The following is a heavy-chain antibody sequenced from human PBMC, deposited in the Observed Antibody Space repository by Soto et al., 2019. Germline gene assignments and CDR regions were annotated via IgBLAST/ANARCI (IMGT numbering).Heavy chain of an antibody. CDR1: GYFFVRLG. Sequence: QVQLVQSGPEVRKPGASVRFSGRASGYFFVRLGFSGVRQAPGQGLEWMGGIRGYNGNTKFGERVQGRVNVTTDTSTSTAYMELRSLRSDDTAVYYCAREAAAERNYYGLDVWGQGTTVIVSS. D-gene: IGHD6-13*01. CDR2: IRGYNGNT. J-gene: IGHJ6*02. CDR3: AREAAAERNYYGLDV. V-gene: IGHV1-18*01.